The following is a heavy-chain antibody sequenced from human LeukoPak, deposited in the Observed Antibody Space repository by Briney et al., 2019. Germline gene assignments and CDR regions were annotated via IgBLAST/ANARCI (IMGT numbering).Heavy chain of an antibody. J-gene: IGHJ5*02. D-gene: IGHD3-16*01. CDR3: GRGVEFFGGVNRIHL. Sequence: GGSLRLSCAASGYTFSNYAMTWVRQAPGKGLEWVSAISGSDGSTYYSDSVTGRFSISRDNAKNTLYLQMTSLTTDDTAVYYCGRGVEFFGGVNRIHLWGGGPVVTFSS. V-gene: IGHV3-23*01. CDR1: GYTFSNYA. CDR2: ISGSDGST.